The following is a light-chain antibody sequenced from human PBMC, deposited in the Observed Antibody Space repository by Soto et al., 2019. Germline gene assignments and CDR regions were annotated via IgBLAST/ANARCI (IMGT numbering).Light chain of an antibody. CDR1: KSDIGVYDF. CDR2: EVV. V-gene: IGLV2-8*01. J-gene: IGLJ1*01. Sequence: QSPLTQPPSASGSPGQSFTISCTGTKSDIGVYDFVSWYQHHPGKAPRLIIYEVVQRPSGVPDRFSGSKSGNTASLTASGLQAADEADYFCKSYAGSNTYVLGSGTKVTVL. CDR3: KSYAGSNTYV.